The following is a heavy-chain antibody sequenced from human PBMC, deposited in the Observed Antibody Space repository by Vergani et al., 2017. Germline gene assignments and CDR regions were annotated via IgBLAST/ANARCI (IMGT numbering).Heavy chain of an antibody. CDR3: ARSMITMVRGGITLRGPFVY. V-gene: IGHV4-38-2*01. Sequence: QVQLQESGPGLVKPSETLSLTCAVSGYSISSGYYWGWIRQPPGKGLEWIGSIYHSGSTYYNPSLKSRVTISVDTSKNQFSLKLSSVTAADTAVYYCARSMITMVRGGITLRGPFVYWGQGTLVTVSS. CDR1: GYSISSGYY. D-gene: IGHD3-10*01. J-gene: IGHJ4*02. CDR2: IYHSGST.